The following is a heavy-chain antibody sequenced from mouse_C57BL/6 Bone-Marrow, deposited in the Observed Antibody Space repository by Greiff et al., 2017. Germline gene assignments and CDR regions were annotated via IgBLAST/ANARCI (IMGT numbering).Heavy chain of an antibody. CDR3: ARDGYYFDY. Sequence: QVQLQQSGAELVRPGTSVKVSCKASGYAFTNYLIEWVKQRPGQGLEWIGVINPGSGGTNYNEKFKGKSTLTVDKSSSTAYMQLSSLTSEDSAVYYCARDGYYFDYWGQGTTLTVSS. V-gene: IGHV1-54*01. J-gene: IGHJ2*01. CDR1: GYAFTNYL. CDR2: INPGSGGT.